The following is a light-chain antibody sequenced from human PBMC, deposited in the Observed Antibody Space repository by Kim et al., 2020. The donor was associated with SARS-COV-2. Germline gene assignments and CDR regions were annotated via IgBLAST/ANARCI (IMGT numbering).Light chain of an antibody. Sequence: IVLTHSPGTLSLSPGERATLSCRASQSVSSMYLAWYQQKPGQAPRLLIYGASSRATDIPDRFSGSGSGTDFTLTISRLEPEDCAVYYCQQYENSPWTFGQGTKVDIK. J-gene: IGKJ1*01. V-gene: IGKV3-20*01. CDR3: QQYENSPWT. CDR2: GAS. CDR1: QSVSSMY.